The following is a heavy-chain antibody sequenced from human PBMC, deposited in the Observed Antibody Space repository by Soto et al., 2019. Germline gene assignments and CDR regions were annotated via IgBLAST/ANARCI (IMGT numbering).Heavy chain of an antibody. J-gene: IGHJ5*02. D-gene: IGHD2-2*01. V-gene: IGHV3-23*01. Sequence: GGSLRLSCAASGFTFSSYAMSWVRQAPGKGLEWVSAISGSGDSTYYADSVKGRFTISRDNSKSTLHLKMNSLRVEDTAVYYCAQDRMDPRAECSRTSCLGWFDPWGQGTLVTVSS. CDR1: GFTFSSYA. CDR2: ISGSGDST. CDR3: AQDRMDPRAECSRTSCLGWFDP.